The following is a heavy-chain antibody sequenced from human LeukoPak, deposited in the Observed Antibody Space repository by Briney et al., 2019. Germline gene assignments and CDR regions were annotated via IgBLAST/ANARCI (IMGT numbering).Heavy chain of an antibody. CDR2: IYTSGST. J-gene: IGHJ3*02. CDR1: GGSISSYY. CDR3: ARHCGGDCYSLGAFDI. D-gene: IGHD2-21*02. V-gene: IGHV4-4*09. Sequence: SETLSLTCTVSGGSISSYYWSWIRQPPGKGLEWIGHIYTSGSTNYNPSLKSRVTISVDTSKNQFSLKLSSVTAADTAVYYCARHCGGDCYSLGAFDIWGQGTMVTVSS.